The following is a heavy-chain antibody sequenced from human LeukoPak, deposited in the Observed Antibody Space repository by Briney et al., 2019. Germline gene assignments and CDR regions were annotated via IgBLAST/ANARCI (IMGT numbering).Heavy chain of an antibody. CDR2: IYYSGST. J-gene: IGHJ6*04. D-gene: IGHD2-2*01. Sequence: SETLSLTCTVSGGSISSSSYYWGWIRQPPGKGLEWIGSIYYSGSTYYNPSLKSRVTISVDTSKNQFSLKLSSVTAADTAVYYCARDRSIMDVWGKGTTVTISS. CDR3: ARDRSIMDV. CDR1: GGSISSSSYY. V-gene: IGHV4-39*07.